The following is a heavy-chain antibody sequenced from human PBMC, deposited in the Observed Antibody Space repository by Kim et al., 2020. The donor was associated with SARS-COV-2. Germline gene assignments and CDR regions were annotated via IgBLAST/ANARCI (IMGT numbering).Heavy chain of an antibody. CDR1: GYSFTSYW. J-gene: IGHJ4*02. V-gene: IGHV5-10-1*01. D-gene: IGHD3-9*01. Sequence: GESLKISCKGSGYSFTSYWISWVRQMPGKGLEWMGRIDPSDSSTNYSPSFQGHVTISADKSISTAYLQWSSLKASDTAMYYCARLMHYDILTGYRYYFDYWGQGTLVTVSS. CDR2: IDPSDSST. CDR3: ARLMHYDILTGYRYYFDY.